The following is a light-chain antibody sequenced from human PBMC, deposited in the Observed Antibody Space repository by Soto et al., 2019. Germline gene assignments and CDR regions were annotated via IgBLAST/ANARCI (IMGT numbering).Light chain of an antibody. Sequence: QSVLTQPPSVSGAPGQRVTISCTESSSNIGAGYDVHWYQQLPGTAPKLLIYGNSNRPSGVPDRFSGSKSGTSASLAITGLQAEDEADYYCQSYDSSLSGSGFGGGTQLTVL. CDR1: SSNIGAGYD. CDR3: QSYDSSLSGSG. V-gene: IGLV1-40*01. J-gene: IGLJ2*01. CDR2: GNS.